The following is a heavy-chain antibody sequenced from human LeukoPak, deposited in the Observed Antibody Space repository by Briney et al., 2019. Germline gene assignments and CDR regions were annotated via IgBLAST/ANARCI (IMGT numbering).Heavy chain of an antibody. CDR3: ARGRNYYDSSGYYYVYFDY. D-gene: IGHD3-22*01. CDR1: GFTVSSNY. Sequence: GGSLRLSCAASGFTVSSNYMSWVRQAPGKGLEWVSIIYSGGSTFYADSVKGRFTISRDNSKNTLYLQMNSLRAEDTAVYYCARGRNYYDSSGYYYVYFDYWGQGTLVTVSS. CDR2: IYSGGST. J-gene: IGHJ4*02. V-gene: IGHV3-53*01.